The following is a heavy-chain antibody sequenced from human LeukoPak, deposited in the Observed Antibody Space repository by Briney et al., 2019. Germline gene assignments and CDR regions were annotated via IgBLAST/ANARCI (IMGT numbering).Heavy chain of an antibody. CDR2: ISSSSSYI. D-gene: IGHD3-22*01. CDR1: GFTFSSYS. V-gene: IGHV3-21*01. J-gene: IGHJ4*02. CDR3: ARNFGGGDSSGPYY. Sequence: GGSLRLSCSASGFTFSSYSMNWVRQAPGKGLEWVSSISSSSSYIYYADSVKGRFTISRDNAKNSLYLQMNSLRAEDTAVYYCARNFGGGDSSGPYYWGQGTPVTVSS.